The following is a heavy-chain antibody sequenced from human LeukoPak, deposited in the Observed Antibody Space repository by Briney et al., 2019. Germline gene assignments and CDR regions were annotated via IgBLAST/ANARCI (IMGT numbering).Heavy chain of an antibody. CDR1: GFTFSSYA. J-gene: IGHJ4*02. V-gene: IGHV3-23*01. CDR2: ISGCGGST. CDR3: AKDSSYYYDASGYYFNYFDY. Sequence: PGGSLRLSCAASGFTFSSYAMSWVRQAPGKGLEWVSAISGCGGSTYYADSVKGRFTISRDNSKNTLYLQMNSLRAEDTAVYYCAKDSSYYYDASGYYFNYFDYWGQGTLVTVSS. D-gene: IGHD3-22*01.